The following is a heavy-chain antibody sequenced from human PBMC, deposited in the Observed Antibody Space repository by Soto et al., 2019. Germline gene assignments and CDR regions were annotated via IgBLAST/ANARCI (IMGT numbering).Heavy chain of an antibody. V-gene: IGHV3-23*01. Sequence: VQLLESGGALVQPGGSLRLSCAASGFAVSANPLTWSPKAPEKGLGGVFGIGDSGGLTYNADSVKGRFTISRDNSKNTLYLQMNSLRAEDTAVYYCARRAFGSSRAFDIWGQGTVVTVSS. CDR1: GFAVSANP. D-gene: IGHD6-6*01. CDR2: IGDSGGLT. CDR3: ARRAFGSSRAFDI. J-gene: IGHJ3*02.